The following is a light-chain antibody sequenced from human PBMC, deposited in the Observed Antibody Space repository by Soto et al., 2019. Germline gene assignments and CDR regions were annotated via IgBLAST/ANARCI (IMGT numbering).Light chain of an antibody. J-gene: IGLJ2*01. CDR1: NIGSKS. CDR2: YDT. Sequence: SYELTQPPSVSVAPGKTAKITCGGSNIGSKSVHWYQQKPGQAPVLVIYYDTDRPSGVPERLSGSDSGSTAALTISRVEAGDEADYYCQVWDIGSGVIFGGGTKLT. CDR3: QVWDIGSGVI. V-gene: IGLV3-21*04.